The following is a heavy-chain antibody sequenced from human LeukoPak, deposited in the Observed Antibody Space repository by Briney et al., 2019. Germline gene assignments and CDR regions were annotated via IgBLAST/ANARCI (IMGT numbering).Heavy chain of an antibody. V-gene: IGHV1-2*02. CDR1: GYTFTGYY. D-gene: IGHD4-23*01. Sequence: ASVKVSCKASGYTFTGYYMHWVRQAPGQGLEWMGWINPNSGGRNYAQKFQGRVTMTRATSISTAYMELSRLRSDDTAVYYCARLFPTTVVTPDAFDIWGQGTMVTVSS. J-gene: IGHJ3*02. CDR3: ARLFPTTVVTPDAFDI. CDR2: INPNSGGR.